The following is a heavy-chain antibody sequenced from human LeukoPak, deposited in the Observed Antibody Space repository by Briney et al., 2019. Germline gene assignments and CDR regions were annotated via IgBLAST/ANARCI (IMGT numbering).Heavy chain of an antibody. CDR1: GFTFSSYG. CDR2: IRYDGSNK. CDR3: AKVGQTYYDFWSGYYPDY. Sequence: GGALRLSCAASGFTFSSYGMHWVRQAPGTGLEWVAFIRYDGSNKYYADSVKGRVTISSDNSKNTLYLQMNSLRAEDTAVYYCAKVGQTYYDFWSGYYPDYWGQGTLVTVSS. D-gene: IGHD3-3*01. J-gene: IGHJ4*02. V-gene: IGHV3-30*02.